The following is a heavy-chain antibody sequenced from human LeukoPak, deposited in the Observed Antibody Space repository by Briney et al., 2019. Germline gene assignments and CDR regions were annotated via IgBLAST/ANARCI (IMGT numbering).Heavy chain of an antibody. Sequence: SETLSLTCTVSGGSIGSYYWSWIRQPPGKGLEWIGYINYSGTTNYNPSLKSRVSISVDTSKNQFSLKLSSVTAADTAVYYCARGTMMVGPWGPGTQVTVSS. V-gene: IGHV4-59*01. D-gene: IGHD3-22*01. J-gene: IGHJ5*02. CDR3: ARGTMMVGP. CDR1: GGSIGSYY. CDR2: INYSGTT.